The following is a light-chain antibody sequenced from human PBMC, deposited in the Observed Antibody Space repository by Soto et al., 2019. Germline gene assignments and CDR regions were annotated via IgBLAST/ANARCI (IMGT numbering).Light chain of an antibody. CDR3: QHSYSSPPGT. CDR1: QSISTY. CDR2: RAS. V-gene: IGKV1-39*01. J-gene: IGKJ1*01. Sequence: DIQMTQSPSSLSASVGDRVTISCRASQSISTYLNWYQQKPGTAPKLLIYRASSVKSGVPPRFSGSGSGRDFTLTISSLRPEDIATYFCQHSYSSPPGTFGQGTKVEVK.